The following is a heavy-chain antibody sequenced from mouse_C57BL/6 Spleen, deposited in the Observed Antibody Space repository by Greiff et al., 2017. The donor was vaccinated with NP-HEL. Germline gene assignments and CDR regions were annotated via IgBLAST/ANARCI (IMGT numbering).Heavy chain of an antibody. CDR2: INPNYGTT. Sequence: VQLKESGPELVKPGASVKISCKASGYSFTDYNMNWVKQSNGKSLEWIGVINPNYGTTSYNQKFKGKATLTVDQSSSTAYMQLNSLTSEDSAVYYGARSPIYYGNYERGMDYWGQGTSVTVSS. CDR1: GYSFTDYN. CDR3: ARSPIYYGNYERGMDY. V-gene: IGHV1-39*01. J-gene: IGHJ4*01. D-gene: IGHD2-1*01.